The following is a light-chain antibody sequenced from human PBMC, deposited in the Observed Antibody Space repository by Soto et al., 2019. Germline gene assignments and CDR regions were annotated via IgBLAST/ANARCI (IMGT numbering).Light chain of an antibody. CDR2: RNN. Sequence: QPVLTQPPSASGTPGQRVTLTCSGSSSNIGSNYVYWYQQLPGTPPKLLIYRNNQRPSGVPDRFSGSKSGTSAPLAISGLRSADEADYYCAAWDDSLSRVVFGGGTKLTVL. J-gene: IGLJ2*01. CDR3: AAWDDSLSRVV. V-gene: IGLV1-47*01. CDR1: SSNIGSNY.